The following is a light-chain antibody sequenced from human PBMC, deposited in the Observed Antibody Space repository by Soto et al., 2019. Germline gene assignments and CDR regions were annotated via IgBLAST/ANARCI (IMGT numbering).Light chain of an antibody. CDR3: KQALQTPLT. V-gene: IGKV2-28*01. J-gene: IGKJ4*01. Sequence: DIEMTQSPLSLAVTPGEPASISCRSSQSLLHKTGRNYLAWYLKKPGQSPQLLIYLGSNRASGVPDRFSGSGSGTYFTLKISRVEAEDGGIYYCKQALQTPLTFGGGTKVEIK. CDR1: QSLLHKTGRNY. CDR2: LGS.